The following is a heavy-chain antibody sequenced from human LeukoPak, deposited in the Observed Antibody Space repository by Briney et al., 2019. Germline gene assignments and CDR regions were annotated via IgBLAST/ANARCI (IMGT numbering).Heavy chain of an antibody. CDR2: INTNTGNP. V-gene: IGHV7-4-1*02. CDR3: ARDLDGWFGESHNWFDP. J-gene: IGHJ5*02. D-gene: IGHD3-10*01. Sequence: SVKVSCKASGYTFTSYAMNWVRRAPGQGLEWMGWINTNTGNPTYAQGFTGRFVFSLDTSVSTAYLQISSLKAEDTAVYYCARDLDGWFGESHNWFDPWGQGTLVTVSS. CDR1: GYTFTSYA.